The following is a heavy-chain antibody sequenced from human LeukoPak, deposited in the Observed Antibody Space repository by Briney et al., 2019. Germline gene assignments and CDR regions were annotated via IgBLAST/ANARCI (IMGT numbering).Heavy chain of an antibody. J-gene: IGHJ4*02. CDR1: GFTLSNAY. CDR2: IKSKTDGGTT. CDR3: TTDRGITVRPLFDS. V-gene: IGHV3-15*01. Sequence: PGGSLRLSCAASGFTLSNAYMGWVRQIPGKGLGWVGRIKSKTDGGTTDFAAPVKGRFSISRDDSKNTLNLQMNSLKTEDTGVYYCTTDRGITVRPLFDSWGQGTLVTVSS. D-gene: IGHD6-6*01.